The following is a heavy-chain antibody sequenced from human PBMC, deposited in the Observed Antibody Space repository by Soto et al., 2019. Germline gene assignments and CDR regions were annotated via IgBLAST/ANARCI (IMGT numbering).Heavy chain of an antibody. CDR1: GYTFTSYD. D-gene: IGHD3-10*01. J-gene: IGHJ6*02. V-gene: IGHV1-8*01. CDR3: ARGGTMVRGVILSFQNSYYYYGMDV. CDR2: MNPNSGNT. Sequence: ASVKVSCKASGYTFTSYDINWVRQATGQGLEWMGWMNPNSGNTGYAQKFQGRVTMTRNTSISTAYMELSSLRSEDTAVYYCARGGTMVRGVILSFQNSYYYYGMDVWGQGTTVTVSS.